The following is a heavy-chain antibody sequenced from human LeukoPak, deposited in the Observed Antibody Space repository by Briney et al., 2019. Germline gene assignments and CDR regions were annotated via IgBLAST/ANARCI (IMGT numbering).Heavy chain of an antibody. V-gene: IGHV4-4*02. Sequence: PSETLSLTCAVSGGSISSSNWWSWVRQPPGKGLEWIGEIYHSGSTNYNPSLKSRVTISVDKSKNQFSLKLSSVTAADTAVYYCARVEGSTSTANPHFAYGGQGTLVTVSS. CDR1: GGSISSSNW. CDR2: IYHSGST. CDR3: ARVEGSTSTANPHFAY. J-gene: IGHJ4*02. D-gene: IGHD2-2*01.